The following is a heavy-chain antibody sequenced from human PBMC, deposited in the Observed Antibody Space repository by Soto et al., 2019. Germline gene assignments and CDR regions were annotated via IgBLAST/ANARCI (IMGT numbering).Heavy chain of an antibody. CDR1: GFTFSSYS. D-gene: IGHD3-3*01. J-gene: IGHJ4*02. V-gene: IGHV3-21*01. CDR3: ARNYYDFWSGHQPLDY. Sequence: VGSLRLSCAASGFTFSSYSMNWVRQAPGKGLEWVSSISSSSSYIYYADSVKGRFTISRDNAKNSLYLQMNSLRAEDTAVYYCARNYYDFWSGHQPLDYWGQGTLVTVSS. CDR2: ISSSSSYI.